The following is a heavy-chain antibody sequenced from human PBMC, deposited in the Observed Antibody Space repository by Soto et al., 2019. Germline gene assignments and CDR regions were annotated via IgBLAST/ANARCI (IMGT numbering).Heavy chain of an antibody. CDR3: ARLQYCSSTSCYEGYYYYYGMDV. CDR2: ISAYNGNT. D-gene: IGHD2-2*01. CDR1: GYTFTSYG. Sequence: GASVKVSCKASGYTFTSYGISWVRQAPGQGLEWMGWISAYNGNTNSAQRLQGRVTMTTDTSTNTAYMELRSLRSDDTAVYYCARLQYCSSTSCYEGYYYYYGMDVWGQGTTVTVSS. V-gene: IGHV1-18*01. J-gene: IGHJ6*02.